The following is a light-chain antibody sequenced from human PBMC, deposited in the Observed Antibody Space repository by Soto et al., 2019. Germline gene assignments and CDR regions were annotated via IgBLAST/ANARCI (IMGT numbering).Light chain of an antibody. Sequence: QSVLTQPPSASGSPGQSVTISCTGTSSDVGAYDYVSWYKHHPGKAPKLILSEVTKRPSGVPDRFSGSKSGNTASLTVSGLQAEDEADYYCSSYAGNNNPYVFGTGTKLTVL. J-gene: IGLJ1*01. CDR3: SSYAGNNNPYV. CDR1: SSDVGAYDY. CDR2: EVT. V-gene: IGLV2-8*01.